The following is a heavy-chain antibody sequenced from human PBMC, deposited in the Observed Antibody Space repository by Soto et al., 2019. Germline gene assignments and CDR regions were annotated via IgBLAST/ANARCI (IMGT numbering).Heavy chain of an antibody. V-gene: IGHV5-51*01. Sequence: EVQLVQSGAEVKKTGESLKISCKASGYSFNTYWLGWLRQLPGKGLEWMGIIYPDDSDTRYSPSFQGQVTISADKSFTTVYLQWNSLKASDTAIYYCARPGYYDGSGFFNFDHWGQGTLVTVSS. CDR2: IYPDDSDT. CDR1: GYSFNTYW. D-gene: IGHD3-22*01. CDR3: ARPGYYDGSGFFNFDH. J-gene: IGHJ4*02.